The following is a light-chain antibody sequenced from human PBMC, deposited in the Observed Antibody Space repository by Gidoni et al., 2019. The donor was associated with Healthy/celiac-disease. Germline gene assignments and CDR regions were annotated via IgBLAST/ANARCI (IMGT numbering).Light chain of an antibody. V-gene: IGKV1-39*01. J-gene: IGKJ2*01. CDR2: AAS. Sequence: EIQMTQSPSSLSASVGDRVTITCRASQSISSYLNWYQQKPGKAPKLLIYAASSLQSGVPSRFSGSGSGTDFTLTISSLQPEDFATYYCQQSYSTYYTFGQGTKLEIK. CDR1: QSISSY. CDR3: QQSYSTYYT.